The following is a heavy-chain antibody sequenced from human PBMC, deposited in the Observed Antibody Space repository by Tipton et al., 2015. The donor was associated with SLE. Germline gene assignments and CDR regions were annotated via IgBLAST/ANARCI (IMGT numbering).Heavy chain of an antibody. D-gene: IGHD6-13*01. Sequence: SLRLSCAASGFTFSSYSMNWVRQAPGKGLEWVSSISSSSSYIYYADSVNGRFTIPRDNAKNSLYLQMNSLRAEDTAVYYCARGSEGSSSWYGEDYWGQGTLVTVSS. CDR1: GFTFSSYS. V-gene: IGHV3-21*01. CDR2: ISSSSSYI. J-gene: IGHJ4*02. CDR3: ARGSEGSSSWYGEDY.